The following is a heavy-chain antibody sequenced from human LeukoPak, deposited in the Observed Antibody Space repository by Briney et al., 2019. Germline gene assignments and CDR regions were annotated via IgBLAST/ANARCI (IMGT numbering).Heavy chain of an antibody. CDR1: GYTFTGYF. D-gene: IGHD5-18*01. Sequence: ASVKVSCKASGYTFTGYFIHWVRQAPGQGLEWMGWVNPNNGDTNYAQKFQGRVTMTRDTSISTAFMDLSRLRSDDTAVYYCAHYSYAAAFDYWGQGTLVSVSS. V-gene: IGHV1-2*02. J-gene: IGHJ4*02. CDR2: VNPNNGDT. CDR3: AHYSYAAAFDY.